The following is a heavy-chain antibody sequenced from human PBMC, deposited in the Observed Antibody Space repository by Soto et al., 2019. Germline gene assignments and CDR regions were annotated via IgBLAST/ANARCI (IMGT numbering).Heavy chain of an antibody. CDR2: IYHSGST. V-gene: IGHV4-30-2*03. J-gene: IGHJ4*02. CDR3: ARQHYYDSSGYYTWN. D-gene: IGHD3-22*01. CDR1: GGSIISGGYS. Sequence: SETLSLTCAVSGGSIISGGYSWSLIRQPPGKGLEWIGYIYHSGSTYYNPSLKSRVTISADTSKNQFSLRLNSVTAADTAVYYCARQHYYDSSGYYTWNWGQGTLVTV.